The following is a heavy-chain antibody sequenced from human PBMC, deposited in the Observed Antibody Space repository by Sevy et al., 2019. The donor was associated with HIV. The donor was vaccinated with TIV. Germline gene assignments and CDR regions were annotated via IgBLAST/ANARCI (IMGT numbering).Heavy chain of an antibody. D-gene: IGHD2-15*01. CDR1: GGSISSYY. CDR3: ARVRDIVGGMDV. J-gene: IGHJ6*02. Sequence: SETLSLTCTVSGGSISSYYWSWIRQPPGKGLEWIGYIYYSGSTNYNPSLKSRVTISVDTSKNQFSLKLSSVTAADTAVYYGARVRDIVGGMDVWGQGTTVTVSS. CDR2: IYYSGST. V-gene: IGHV4-59*01.